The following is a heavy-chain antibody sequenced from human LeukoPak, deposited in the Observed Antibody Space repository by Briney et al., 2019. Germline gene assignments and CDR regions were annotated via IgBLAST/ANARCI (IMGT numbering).Heavy chain of an antibody. Sequence: ASVKVSCKASGYTFTTYAMHWVRQAPGQGLEWMGWINGDNINTKYSQKFQGRITVTRDTSATTAYMELSSLRSEDTAVYYCARNYYGDYVPTRYWYFDLWGRGTLVTVSS. CDR2: INGDNINT. CDR3: ARNYYGDYVPTRYWYFDL. CDR1: GYTFTTYA. V-gene: IGHV1-3*01. J-gene: IGHJ2*01. D-gene: IGHD4-17*01.